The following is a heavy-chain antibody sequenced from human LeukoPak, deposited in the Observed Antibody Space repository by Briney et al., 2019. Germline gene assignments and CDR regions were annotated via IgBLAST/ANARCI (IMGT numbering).Heavy chain of an antibody. CDR2: INHSGST. Sequence: PSDTLSLTCAVYGGSFSGYYWSWIRQPPGKGLEWIGEINHSGSTNYNPSLKSRVTISVDTSKNQFSLKLSSVTAADTAVYYCASTPNQIAAAPFDPWGQGTLVTVSS. CDR3: ASTPNQIAAAPFDP. V-gene: IGHV4-34*01. D-gene: IGHD6-13*01. CDR1: GGSFSGYY. J-gene: IGHJ5*02.